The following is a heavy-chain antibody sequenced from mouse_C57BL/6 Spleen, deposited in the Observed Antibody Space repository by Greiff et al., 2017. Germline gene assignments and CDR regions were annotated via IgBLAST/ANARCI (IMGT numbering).Heavy chain of an antibody. CDR3: TRQLYYAMDY. CDR2: ISGGGGNT. J-gene: IGHJ4*01. Sequence: DVMLLESGGGLVKPGASLKLSCAASGFTFSSYTMSWVRQTPEQRLEWVATISGGGGNTYYTESVKGRFTISGDNAKNTLYLQMSSLKSEDTAVYYCTRQLYYAMDYWGQGTSVTVSS. CDR1: GFTFSSYT. V-gene: IGHV5-9*01.